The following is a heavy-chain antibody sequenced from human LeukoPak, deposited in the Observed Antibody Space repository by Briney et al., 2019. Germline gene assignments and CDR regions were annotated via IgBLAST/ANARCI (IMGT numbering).Heavy chain of an antibody. D-gene: IGHD1-26*01. J-gene: IGHJ4*02. Sequence: PSETLSLTCTVSGGSISGHFWSWIRQPPGKRLEWIGFVSYSGDTNYSPSFNGRVTISLDTSKSQFSLNLNSVTAADTAVYFCARGGASSRYFGYWGQGTLVTVSS. CDR2: VSYSGDT. CDR1: GGSISGHF. CDR3: ARGGASSRYFGY. V-gene: IGHV4-59*11.